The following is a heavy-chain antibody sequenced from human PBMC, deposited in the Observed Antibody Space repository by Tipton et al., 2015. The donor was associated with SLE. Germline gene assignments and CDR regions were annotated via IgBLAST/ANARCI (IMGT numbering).Heavy chain of an antibody. CDR3: ARGNPSDDYGWSRRNWFDP. V-gene: IGHV4-34*01. J-gene: IGHJ5*02. D-gene: IGHD4-17*01. CDR1: GGSFSGYY. Sequence: TLSLTCAVYGGSFSGYYWSWIRQPPGRGLEWIGEIIQSGSTNYSPSLKSRVTISLDTSKSRFSLKLTSLTAADTAVYYCARGNPSDDYGWSRRNWFDPWGQGTLVTVSS. CDR2: IIQSGST.